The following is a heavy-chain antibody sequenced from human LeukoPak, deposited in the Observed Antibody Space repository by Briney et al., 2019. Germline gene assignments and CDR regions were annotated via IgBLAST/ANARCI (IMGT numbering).Heavy chain of an antibody. V-gene: IGHV3-48*01. D-gene: IGHD6-19*01. CDR2: LSRSTTII. Sequence: PGGSLRLSCAASGFNFNIYSMNWVRQAPGKGLEWISYLSRSTTIIYYADSVKGRFTISRDNAKSSLYLQMNSLRAEDTAMYYCARSGWYDDFDYLGQGTLVTVSS. CDR1: GFNFNIYS. J-gene: IGHJ4*02. CDR3: ARSGWYDDFDY.